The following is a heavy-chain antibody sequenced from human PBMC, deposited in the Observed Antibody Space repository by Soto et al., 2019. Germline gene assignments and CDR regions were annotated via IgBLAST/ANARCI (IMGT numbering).Heavy chain of an antibody. Sequence: PWGSLRLSGAASGFTFSSYSMNWVRQAPGKGLEWVSYIRSSSSITYYADSVKGRFTVSRDNAKNSLYLQMNSLRDEDTAVYYCAVGYCSSNSCSPVSYYYGMDVWGQGTTVTVSS. CDR2: IRSSSSIT. J-gene: IGHJ6*02. V-gene: IGHV3-48*02. CDR3: AVGYCSSNSCSPVSYYYGMDV. D-gene: IGHD2-2*01. CDR1: GFTFSSYS.